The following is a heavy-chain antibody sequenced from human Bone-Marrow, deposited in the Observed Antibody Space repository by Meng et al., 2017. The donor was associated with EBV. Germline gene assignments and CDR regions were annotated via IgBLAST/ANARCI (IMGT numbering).Heavy chain of an antibody. CDR3: ANEGGELKG. CDR2: ISNSGSTI. CDR1: GFTLMYYY. Sequence: LGRFGAGLGKLGVSLAPSGSAFGFTLMYYYMSGTGKGPGKGLGWVLYISNSGSTIYYPGSFKGRFTISRDTAKNPLYLQMNSLRAEDTAVYYCANEGGELKGWGQGTLVTVSS. V-gene: IGHV3-11*01. J-gene: IGHJ4*02. D-gene: IGHD1-26*01.